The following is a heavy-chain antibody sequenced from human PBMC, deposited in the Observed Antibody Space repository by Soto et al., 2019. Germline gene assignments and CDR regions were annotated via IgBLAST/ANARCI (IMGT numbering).Heavy chain of an antibody. CDR3: ARQLANYFDY. CDR2: ISAGGGST. V-gene: IGHV3-23*01. J-gene: IGHJ4*02. Sequence: VQLLESGGGLVQPGGALRLSCAASGFTFSSYDMIWVRQAPGKGLEWVSAISAGGGSTYYADSVKGRFTISRDNSKNTLYLQMNSLRAEDTAIYYCARQLANYFDYWGQGTLVTVSS. D-gene: IGHD6-13*01. CDR1: GFTFSSYD.